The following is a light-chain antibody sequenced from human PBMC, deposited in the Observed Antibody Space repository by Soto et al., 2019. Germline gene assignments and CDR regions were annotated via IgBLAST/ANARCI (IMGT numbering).Light chain of an antibody. CDR1: QTIENTS. CDR3: QQYGNPPLT. V-gene: IGKV3-20*01. Sequence: SHSQDTLSLSPGERATLSCRDSQTIENTSAWYQQKPREAPRVIIFGVSTRATGVPDRFSSSGSGTDFTLTSSRLEEEDVVLYYCQQYGNPPLTFGEGTKVDIK. J-gene: IGKJ4*01. CDR2: GVS.